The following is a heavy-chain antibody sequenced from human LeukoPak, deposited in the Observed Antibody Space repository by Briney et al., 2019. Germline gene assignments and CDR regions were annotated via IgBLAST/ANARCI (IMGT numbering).Heavy chain of an antibody. CDR2: ISSNGGST. CDR3: VKAVGAAAGTFWFDP. Sequence: SGGSLRLSCSASGFTFSSYAMHWVRQAPGKGLEYVSAISSNGGSTYYADSVKGRFTISRDNSKNTLYLQMSSLRAEDTAVYYCVKAVGAAAGTFWFDPWGQGTLATVSS. V-gene: IGHV3-64D*06. D-gene: IGHD6-13*01. J-gene: IGHJ5*02. CDR1: GFTFSSYA.